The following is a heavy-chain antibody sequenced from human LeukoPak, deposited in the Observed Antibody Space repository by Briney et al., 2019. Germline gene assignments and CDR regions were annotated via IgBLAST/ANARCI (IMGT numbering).Heavy chain of an antibody. CDR3: ARANRLSLAVAGAY. CDR2: ISAYNGNT. J-gene: IGHJ4*02. CDR1: GYTFTSYG. Sequence: ASVKVSCKASGYTFTSYGISWVRQAPGQGLERMGWISAYNGNTNYAQKLQGRVTMTTDTSTSTAYMELRSLRSDDTAVYYCARANRLSLAVAGAYWGQGTLVTVSS. D-gene: IGHD6-19*01. V-gene: IGHV1-18*01.